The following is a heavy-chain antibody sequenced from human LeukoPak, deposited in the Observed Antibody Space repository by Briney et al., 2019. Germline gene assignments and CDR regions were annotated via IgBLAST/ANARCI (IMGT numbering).Heavy chain of an antibody. CDR1: GGTFSSYA. D-gene: IGHD3-10*01. CDR3: ARSGSSGSGSYYY. J-gene: IGHJ4*02. V-gene: IGHV1-69*04. Sequence: SVKVSCKGSGGTFSSYAISWVRQAPGHGVEWVGKIIPILGITNYAQKSQGRVTITADKSTSTAYMELSSLRSEDTAVYYCARSGSSGSGSYYYWGQGTLVTVSS. CDR2: IIPILGIT.